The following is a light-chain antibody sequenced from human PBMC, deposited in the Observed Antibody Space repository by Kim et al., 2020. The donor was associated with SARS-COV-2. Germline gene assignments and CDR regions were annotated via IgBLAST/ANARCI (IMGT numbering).Light chain of an antibody. J-gene: IGLJ1*01. CDR1: SIGRES. V-gene: IGLV3-21*04. CDR3: QVWHSASDQYV. Sequence: PGETASIACGGDSIGRESVHWYQQRPGQAPVLVIYYNSDRPSGISERFSGSNFGNTATLTISRVEAGDEADYFCQVWHSASDQYVFGTGTKVTVL. CDR2: YNS.